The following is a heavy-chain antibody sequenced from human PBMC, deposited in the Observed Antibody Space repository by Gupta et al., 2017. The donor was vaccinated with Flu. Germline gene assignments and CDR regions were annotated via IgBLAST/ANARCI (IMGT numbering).Heavy chain of an antibody. V-gene: IGHV1-2*02. D-gene: IGHD2-15*01. CDR2: IDPIRGDT. CDR1: GYIFNNYY. Sequence: QVQLVQSGAEVTKPGASVKVSCKTSGYIFNNYYIHWVRQAPGQGLQWMGWIDPIRGDTNYAQKFQGRVTMTRDTSISTAYMDLSRLTSDDTAVYFCTRVPLGCSGLTCYPDHWGQGTLVTVSS. CDR3: TRVPLGCSGLTCYPDH. J-gene: IGHJ4*02.